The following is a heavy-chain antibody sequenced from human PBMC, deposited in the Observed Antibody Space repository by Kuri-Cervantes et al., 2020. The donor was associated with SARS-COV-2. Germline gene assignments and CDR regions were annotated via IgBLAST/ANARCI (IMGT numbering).Heavy chain of an antibody. CDR1: GFTFSSYA. CDR2: ISGSGGST. V-gene: IGHV3-23*01. Sequence: GESLKISCAASGFTFSSYAMSWVRQAPGKGLEWVSAISGSGGSTYYADSVKGRFTISRDNSKNTLYLRMNSLRAEDTAVYYCANGGSGYYLHDAFDIWGQGTMVTVSS. CDR3: ANGGSGYYLHDAFDI. D-gene: IGHD3-22*01. J-gene: IGHJ3*02.